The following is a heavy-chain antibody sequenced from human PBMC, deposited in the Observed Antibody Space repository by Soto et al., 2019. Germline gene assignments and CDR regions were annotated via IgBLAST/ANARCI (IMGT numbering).Heavy chain of an antibody. D-gene: IGHD3-3*01. CDR1: GGSIIGYY. CDR3: ARGQRFSDSFDP. CDR2: IYSSGGT. J-gene: IGHJ5*02. Sequence: PSETLSLTCTVSGGSIIGYYCTCIRQPAGKGLEWIGRIYSSGGTKYNPSLKSRVDMSLDMSRNQFSLRLNSVTAADTAVYYCARGQRFSDSFDPWGQGTLVTVSS. V-gene: IGHV4-4*07.